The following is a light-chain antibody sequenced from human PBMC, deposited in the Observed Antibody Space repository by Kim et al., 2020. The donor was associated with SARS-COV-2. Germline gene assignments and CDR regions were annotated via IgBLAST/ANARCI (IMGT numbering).Light chain of an antibody. CDR2: EDN. J-gene: IGLJ3*02. CDR1: RGDIGNNF. Sequence: VTISCTRSRGDIGNNFVHWYRQRPGSSTITVISEDNQRGPGVPDRFSGSIDSSSNSASLTISGLTAEDEADYYCQSFDDRRRNWVFGGGTKLTVL. V-gene: IGLV6-57*01. CDR3: QSFDDRRRNWV.